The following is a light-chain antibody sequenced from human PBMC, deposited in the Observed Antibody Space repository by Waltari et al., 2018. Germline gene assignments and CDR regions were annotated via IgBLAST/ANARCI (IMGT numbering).Light chain of an antibody. Sequence: QSVLTQAPSVSAAPGQTATISCSGTTPNIGNNYVSWYQQLPGAAPKIVIYEDKRRPSGIPDRFSGSKSGASATLGITGLQTGDEADYYCGSWDSSLGIGVLGGGTRLTVL. J-gene: IGLJ3*02. CDR3: GSWDSSLGIGV. V-gene: IGLV1-51*01. CDR2: EDK. CDR1: TPNIGNNY.